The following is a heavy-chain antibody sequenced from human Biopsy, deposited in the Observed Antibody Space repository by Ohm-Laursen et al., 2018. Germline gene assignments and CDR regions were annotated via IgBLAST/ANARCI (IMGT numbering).Heavy chain of an antibody. D-gene: IGHD2-15*01. J-gene: IGHJ4*02. CDR3: GNEVHGRDY. Sequence: PSQTLSLTCAVFGHTFSDYHWRWIRQPPGKGLEWIGQINQAGTTNYNPSLKSRVTISADASKYEFSLRLTSLTAADTAVYLCGNEVHGRDYWGLGAQVTVSS. CDR1: GHTFSDYH. CDR2: INQAGTT. V-gene: IGHV4-34*08.